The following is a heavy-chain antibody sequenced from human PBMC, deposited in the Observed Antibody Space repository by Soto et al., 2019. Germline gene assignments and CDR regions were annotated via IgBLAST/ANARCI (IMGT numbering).Heavy chain of an antibody. J-gene: IGHJ6*04. CDR3: ARDGRPHVLRFLERHPRGGMDV. V-gene: IGHV4-31*03. CDR2: IYYSGST. Sequence: SETLSLTCTVSGGSISSGGYYWSWIRQHPGKGLEWIGYIYYSGSTYYNPSLKSRVTISVDTSKNQFSLKLSSVNAADTAVYYCARDGRPHVLRFLERHPRGGMDVWGEGTTVTFSS. CDR1: GGSISSGGYY. D-gene: IGHD3-3*01.